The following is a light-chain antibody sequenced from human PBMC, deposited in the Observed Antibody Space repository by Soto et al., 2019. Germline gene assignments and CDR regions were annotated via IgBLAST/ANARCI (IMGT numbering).Light chain of an antibody. CDR2: WAS. CDR3: QQCYTFPWT. CDR1: QSVSFNSNTRNC. V-gene: IGKV4-1*01. J-gene: IGKJ1*01. Sequence: DIVMTQSPDSLAVSLGERATIHCKSSQSVSFNSNTRNCLGWYQQKPGQPPKLLIYWASTRESGVPDRFSGSGSETDFTLTISNLQAEDVAVYYCQQCYTFPWTFGQGTKVDVK.